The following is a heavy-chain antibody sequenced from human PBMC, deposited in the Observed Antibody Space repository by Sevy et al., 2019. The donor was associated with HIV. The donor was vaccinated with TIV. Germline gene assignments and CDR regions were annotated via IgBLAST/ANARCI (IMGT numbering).Heavy chain of an antibody. V-gene: IGHV4-59*08. J-gene: IGHJ4*02. Sequence: SETVPLTCTVSGGSITSLYWNWIRQPPGKGLEWIANIYYNGHINYNPSLKSRVTLSLDTSKNQFSLRLSSVTAADTAMYYCAGENAWGRGYSWGQGTLVTVSS. D-gene: IGHD1-26*01. CDR1: GGSITSLY. CDR3: AGENAWGRGYS. CDR2: IYYNGHI.